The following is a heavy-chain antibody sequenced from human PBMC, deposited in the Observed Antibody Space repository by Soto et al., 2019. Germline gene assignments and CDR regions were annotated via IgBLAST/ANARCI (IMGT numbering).Heavy chain of an antibody. Sequence: QVQLVQSGAEVKKPGSSVKVSCKASGGDFSTYAFSWVRQAPGQGLEWMGGVIPIFGAPNYSQNFQGRVTITADASTSTAYMHLSSLRSGDTAVYYCASIVVSSDSSSAYWGQGTLVTVSS. D-gene: IGHD6-6*01. CDR2: VIPIFGAP. CDR1: GGDFSTYA. V-gene: IGHV1-69*01. CDR3: ASIVVSSDSSSAY. J-gene: IGHJ4*02.